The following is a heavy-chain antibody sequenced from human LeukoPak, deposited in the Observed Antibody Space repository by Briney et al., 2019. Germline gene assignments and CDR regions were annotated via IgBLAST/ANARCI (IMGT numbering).Heavy chain of an antibody. CDR2: ISSSGSTI. CDR1: GFTFSSCE. Sequence: TGGSLRLSCAASGFTFSSCELSWVRQAPAKGLEWVSYISSSGSTIYYADSVKGRFTISRDNAKNSLYLQMNSLRAEDTAVYYCARGAVTSDYWGQGTLVTVSS. D-gene: IGHD4-11*01. V-gene: IGHV3-48*03. CDR3: ARGAVTSDY. J-gene: IGHJ4*02.